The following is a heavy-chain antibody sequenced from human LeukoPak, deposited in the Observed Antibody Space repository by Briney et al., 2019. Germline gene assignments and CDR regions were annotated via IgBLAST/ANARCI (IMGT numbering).Heavy chain of an antibody. CDR3: ARERSSGLFDY. D-gene: IGHD3-22*01. CDR1: GFTVSSNY. CDR2: IYSGGST. J-gene: IGHJ4*02. Sequence: GGSLRLSCAASGFTVSSNYMSWVRQAPGKGLEWVSVIYSGGSTYYADSVKGRFTISRDNSKNTLYLQMNSLRAEDTAVYYCARERSSGLFDYWGQGTLVTVSS. V-gene: IGHV3-53*01.